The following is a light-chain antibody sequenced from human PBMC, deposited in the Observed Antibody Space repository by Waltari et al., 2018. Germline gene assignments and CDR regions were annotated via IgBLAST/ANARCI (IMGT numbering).Light chain of an antibody. V-gene: IGLV1-51*01. CDR2: NNN. CDR3: ATWDTSLGDLWV. J-gene: IGLJ3*02. CDR1: SSNIGSNY. Sequence: QSVLTQPPSVSAAPGQTVTISCSGSSSNIGSNYVSWYQHLPRTVPKVLIYNNNERPSGIPDRFSGSTSGTSATLVITGLQTGDEADYYCATWDTSLGDLWVFGGGTRLTVL.